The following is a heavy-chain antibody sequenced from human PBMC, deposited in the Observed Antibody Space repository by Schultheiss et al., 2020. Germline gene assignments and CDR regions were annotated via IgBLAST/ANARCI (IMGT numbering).Heavy chain of an antibody. CDR3: AVTRAPDLFYYYYYGMDV. J-gene: IGHJ6*02. CDR2: IIPIFGTA. V-gene: IGHV1-69*01. CDR1: GGTFSSYA. D-gene: IGHD2-21*02. Sequence: KISCKASGGTFSSYAISWVRQAPGQGLEWMGGIIPIFGTANYAQKFQGRVTITADESTSTAYMELSSLRSEDTAVYYCAVTRAPDLFYYYYYGMDVWGQGTTVTVS.